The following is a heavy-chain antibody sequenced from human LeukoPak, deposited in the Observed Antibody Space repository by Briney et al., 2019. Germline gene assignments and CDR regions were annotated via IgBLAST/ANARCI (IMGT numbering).Heavy chain of an antibody. CDR3: AKDYYDILTGYFDY. V-gene: IGHV3-74*01. J-gene: IGHJ4*02. CDR1: GFTFSSYW. CDR2: INGDGSTT. Sequence: PGGSLRLSCVASGFTFSSYWIHWVRQAPGKGLVWVSRINGDGSTTDYAASVKGRFTISRDNAKNSLYLQMNSLRAEDTALYYCAKDYYDILTGYFDYWGQGTLVTVSS. D-gene: IGHD3-9*01.